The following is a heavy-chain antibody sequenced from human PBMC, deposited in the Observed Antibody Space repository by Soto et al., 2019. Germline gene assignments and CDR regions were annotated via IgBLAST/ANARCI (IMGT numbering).Heavy chain of an antibody. CDR1: GGSFSGYY. J-gene: IGHJ4*02. D-gene: IGHD1-20*01. CDR3: ARGPRYNWNDVLDY. CDR2: INHSGST. Sequence: PLETLSLTCAVYGGSFSGYYWSWIRQPPGKGLEWIGEINHSGSTNYNPSLKSRVTISVDTSKNQFSLKLSSVTAADTAVYYCARGPRYNWNDVLDYWGQGTLVTVSS. V-gene: IGHV4-34*01.